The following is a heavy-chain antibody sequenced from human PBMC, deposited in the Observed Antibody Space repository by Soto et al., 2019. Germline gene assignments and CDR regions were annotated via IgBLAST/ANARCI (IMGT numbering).Heavy chain of an antibody. CDR2: IHYSGST. V-gene: IGHV4-59*01. D-gene: IGHD3-3*01. CDR1: GGSISSYY. J-gene: IGHJ5*02. Sequence: QVQLQESGPGLVKPSETLSLTCTVSGGSISSYYWSWIRQPPGKGLEWIGYIHYSGSTNHNPSLKSRVTISVDTSKIQISLELRSVTAADTAVYYCARVLFGRGNWFDPWGQGTLVTVSS. CDR3: ARVLFGRGNWFDP.